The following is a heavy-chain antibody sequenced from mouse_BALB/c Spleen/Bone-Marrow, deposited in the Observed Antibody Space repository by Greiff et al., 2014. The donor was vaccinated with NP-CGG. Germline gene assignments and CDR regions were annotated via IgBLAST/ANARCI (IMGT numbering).Heavy chain of an antibody. J-gene: IGHJ2*01. Sequence: LQESGPELVKPGASVKMSCMASGYTFTSCVMHWVKQKPGQGLEWIGYINPFNDGIEYNEKFKVKATLTSDKSSSTAYMELSSLTSEDSAVYYCARGTTVVGDYWGQGTTLTVSS. CDR2: INPFNDGI. D-gene: IGHD1-1*01. CDR3: ARGTTVVGDY. CDR1: GYTFTSCV. V-gene: IGHV1-14*01.